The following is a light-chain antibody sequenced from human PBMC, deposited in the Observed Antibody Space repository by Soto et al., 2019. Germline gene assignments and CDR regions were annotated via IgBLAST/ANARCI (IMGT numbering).Light chain of an antibody. V-gene: IGLV2-14*01. CDR2: EVT. Sequence: QSVLTQPASVSASPGQSITISCTGTSSGVGTYDDVSWYRQHPGKGPKLLIYEVTNRPSGVSNRFSGSKSGNTASLTISGLQAEDEADYYCSSYTISSTYVFGSGTKLTVL. CDR3: SSYTISSTYV. CDR1: SSGVGTYDD. J-gene: IGLJ1*01.